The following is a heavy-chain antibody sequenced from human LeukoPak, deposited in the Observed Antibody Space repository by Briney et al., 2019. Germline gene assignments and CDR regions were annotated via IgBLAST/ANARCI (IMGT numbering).Heavy chain of an antibody. CDR2: ISSSGSTL. D-gene: IGHD5-12*01. Sequence: GGSLRLSCAASGFTFSSYELNWVRQSPGKGLEWISYISSSGSTLYYADSVKGRFTISRDDAKNSLYLQMNSLRGDDTAMYYCAGERGGYGFYWGQGTLVTVSS. V-gene: IGHV3-48*03. CDR3: AGERGGYGFY. CDR1: GFTFSSYE. J-gene: IGHJ4*02.